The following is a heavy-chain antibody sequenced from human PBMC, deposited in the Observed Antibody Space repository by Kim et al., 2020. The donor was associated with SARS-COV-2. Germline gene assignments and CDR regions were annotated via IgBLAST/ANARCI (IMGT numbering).Heavy chain of an antibody. Sequence: SSKGRFTFSRDNPKTTLYLQMNSLGAEDTAVYYCAKDSYYYDSSAYAFDIWGQGTMVTVSS. CDR3: AKDSYYYDSSAYAFDI. J-gene: IGHJ3*02. V-gene: IGHV3-30*02. D-gene: IGHD3-22*01.